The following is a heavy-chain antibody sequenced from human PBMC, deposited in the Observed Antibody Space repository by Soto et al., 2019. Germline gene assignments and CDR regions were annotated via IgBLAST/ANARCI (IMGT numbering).Heavy chain of an antibody. D-gene: IGHD3-22*01. Sequence: GASVKVSCKASGYTFTSYGISWVRQAPGQGLEWMGWISAYNGNTNYAQKFQGRVTMTTDTSTSTAYMELNSLRADDTALYYCARWTYYDSSGYYYVFDYWGQGTLVTVSS. CDR2: ISAYNGNT. J-gene: IGHJ4*02. CDR1: GYTFTSYG. CDR3: ARWTYYDSSGYYYVFDY. V-gene: IGHV1-18*01.